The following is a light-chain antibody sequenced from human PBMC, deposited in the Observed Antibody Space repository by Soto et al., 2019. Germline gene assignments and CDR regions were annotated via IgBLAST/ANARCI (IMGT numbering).Light chain of an antibody. CDR2: KAC. CDR1: QTISSW. J-gene: IGKJ1*01. V-gene: IGKV1-5*03. CDR3: QNYNSYSEA. Sequence: DIQMTQSPSTLSGSVGDRVTITCRASQTISSWLSWYQQKPGKAPKLLIYKACTLKSGFPSRFSGSGSGTEFTLTISSLQPDDFATYYCQNYNSYSEAFGQGTKVELK.